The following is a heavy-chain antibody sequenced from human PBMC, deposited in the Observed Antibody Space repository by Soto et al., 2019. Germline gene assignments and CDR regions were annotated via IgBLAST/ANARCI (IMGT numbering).Heavy chain of an antibody. CDR3: AIENRRDGYNWGAFDI. CDR1: GYTFTGYY. Sequence: ASVKVSCKASGYTFTGYYMNWVRQAPGQGLEWMGWINPNSGGTNYAQKFQGWVTMTRDTSISTAYMELSRLRSDDTAVYYCAIENRRDGYNWGAFDIWGQGTMVTVSS. J-gene: IGHJ3*02. D-gene: IGHD5-12*01. CDR2: INPNSGGT. V-gene: IGHV1-2*04.